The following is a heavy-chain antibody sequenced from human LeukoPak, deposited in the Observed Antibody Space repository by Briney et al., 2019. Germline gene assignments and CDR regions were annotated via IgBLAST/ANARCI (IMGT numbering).Heavy chain of an antibody. V-gene: IGHV3-30*02. CDR2: IRYDGSNK. J-gene: IGHJ4*02. CDR1: GFTFSSYG. Sequence: GGSLRLSCAASGFTFSSYGMHWVRQAPGKGLEWVAFIRYDGSNKYYADSVKGRFTISRDNSKNTLYLQMNSLRAEDTAVYYCANQGETLVATIGLYFDYWGQGTLVTVSS. D-gene: IGHD5-12*01. CDR3: ANQGETLVATIGLYFDY.